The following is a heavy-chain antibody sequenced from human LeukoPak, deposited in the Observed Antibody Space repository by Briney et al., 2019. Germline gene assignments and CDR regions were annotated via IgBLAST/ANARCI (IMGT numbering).Heavy chain of an antibody. CDR3: AKDGIVAATLLYYFDY. J-gene: IGHJ4*02. Sequence: GGSLRLSCAASGFTFSDYYMSWIRQAPGKGLEWVSYISSSGSTIYYADSVKGRFTISRDNAKNSLYLQMNSLRAEDTAVYYCAKDGIVAATLLYYFDYWGQGTLVTVSS. CDR1: GFTFSDYY. CDR2: ISSSGSTI. D-gene: IGHD1-26*01. V-gene: IGHV3-11*01.